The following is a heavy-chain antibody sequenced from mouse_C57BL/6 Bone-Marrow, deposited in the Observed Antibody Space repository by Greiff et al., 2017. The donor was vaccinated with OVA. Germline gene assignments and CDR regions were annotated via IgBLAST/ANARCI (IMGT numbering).Heavy chain of an antibody. CDR2: ISYDGSN. V-gene: IGHV3-6*01. J-gene: IGHJ2*01. D-gene: IGHD3-1*01. Sequence: DVQLQESGPGLVKPSQSLSLTCSVTGYSITSGYYWNWIRQFPGNKLEWMGYISYDGSNNYNPSLKNRISITRDTSKNQFFLKLNSVTTEDTATYYCAREGYVYVFDYWGQGTTLTVSS. CDR1: GYSITSGYY. CDR3: AREGYVYVFDY.